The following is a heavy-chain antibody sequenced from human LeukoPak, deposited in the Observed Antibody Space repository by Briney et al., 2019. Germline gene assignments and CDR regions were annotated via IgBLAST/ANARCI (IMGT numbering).Heavy chain of an antibody. CDR2: ISSSSSYR. J-gene: IGHJ4*02. CDR3: AKNGRTYYYDSSGYPDY. D-gene: IGHD3-22*01. Sequence: GGSLRLSCVASGFTFSSYSMNWVRQAPGKGLEWVSSISSSSSYRYYADSVKGRFTISRDNSKNTLYLQMNSLRAEDTAVYYCAKNGRTYYYDSSGYPDYWGQGTLVTVSS. CDR1: GFTFSSYS. V-gene: IGHV3-21*04.